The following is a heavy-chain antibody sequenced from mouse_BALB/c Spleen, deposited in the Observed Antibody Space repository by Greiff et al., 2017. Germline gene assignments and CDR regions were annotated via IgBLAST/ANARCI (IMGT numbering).Heavy chain of an antibody. CDR1: GFSLTGYG. CDR2: IWGDGST. V-gene: IGHV2-6-7*01. CDR3: ARDGITTARYYAMDY. D-gene: IGHD1-2*01. Sequence: QVQLKESGPGLVAPSQSLSITCTVSGFSLTGYGVNWVRQPPGKGLEWLGMIWGDGSTDYNSALKSRLSISKDNSKSQVFLKMNSLQTDDTARYYCARDGITTARYYAMDYWGQGTSVTVSS. J-gene: IGHJ4*01.